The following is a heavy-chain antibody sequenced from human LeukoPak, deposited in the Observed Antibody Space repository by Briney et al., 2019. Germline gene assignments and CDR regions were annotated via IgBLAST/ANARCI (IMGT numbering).Heavy chain of an antibody. CDR3: ARHRNSGYHTYDMDV. CDR1: GGSISPFY. V-gene: IGHV4-59*08. D-gene: IGHD5-12*01. CDR2: IYYSGTT. J-gene: IGHJ6*02. Sequence: SETLSLTCIVSGGSISPFYWSWIRQPPGKGLEWIGYIYYSGTTNYNPSLKSRVTISVDMSRNQLSLKLSSVTAADTAVYYCARHRNSGYHTYDMDVWGQGTTVTVSS.